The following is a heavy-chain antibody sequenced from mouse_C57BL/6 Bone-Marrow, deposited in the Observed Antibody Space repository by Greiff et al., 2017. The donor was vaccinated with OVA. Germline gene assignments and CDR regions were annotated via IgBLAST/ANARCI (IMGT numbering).Heavy chain of an antibody. CDR1: GFTFSNYW. CDR3: TGLERTVFEY. D-gene: IGHD1-1*01. V-gene: IGHV6-3*01. Sequence: EVMLVESGGGLVQPGGSMKLSCVASGFTFSNYWMNWVRQSPEKGLEWVAQIRLKSDNYATHYAESVKGRFTISRDDSKSSVYLQMNNLRAEDTGIYYCTGLERTVFEYWGQGTTLTVSS. CDR2: IRLKSDNYAT. J-gene: IGHJ2*01.